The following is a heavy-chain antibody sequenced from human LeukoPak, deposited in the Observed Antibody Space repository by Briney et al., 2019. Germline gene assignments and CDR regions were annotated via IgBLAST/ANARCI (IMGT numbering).Heavy chain of an antibody. CDR1: GFTFSRYG. Sequence: GGTLRLSCVASGFTFSRYGMTWVRQAPGKGLQWVSAISGSGGSTYYADSVKGRFTISRDNSKNTLYLQINGLRAEDTAVYYCAKDHLPGIVVADRDYWGQGTLVTVSS. D-gene: IGHD6-19*01. CDR3: AKDHLPGIVVADRDY. J-gene: IGHJ4*02. V-gene: IGHV3-23*01. CDR2: ISGSGGST.